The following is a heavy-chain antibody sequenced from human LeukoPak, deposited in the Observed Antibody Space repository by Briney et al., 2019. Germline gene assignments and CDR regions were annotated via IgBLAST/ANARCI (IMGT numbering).Heavy chain of an antibody. V-gene: IGHV5-10-1*01. CDR2: IDPSDSYT. CDR3: ARTYGSGIGNTFDI. CDR1: GYSFTAYW. J-gene: IGHJ3*02. D-gene: IGHD3-10*01. Sequence: GESLKISCKGSGYSFTAYWISWVRQMPGKGLEWVGRIDPSDSYTNYSPSFQGHVTISADRSITTAYLQWSSLKASDTAMYYCARTYGSGIGNTFDIWGQGTMVTVSS.